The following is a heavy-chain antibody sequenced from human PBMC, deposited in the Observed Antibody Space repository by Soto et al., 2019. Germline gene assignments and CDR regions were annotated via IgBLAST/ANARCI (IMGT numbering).Heavy chain of an antibody. V-gene: IGHV3-23*01. Sequence: PGGSLRLSCAASGFTFNNYAMTWVRQAPGKGLEWVSAISGGGDTTSYADSVKGRFTVSRDGSKNTLYLQMSSLRAEDTALYHCAKGRGGSGSLTPRVDFWGQGTLVTVSS. D-gene: IGHD3-10*01. CDR2: ISGGGDTT. J-gene: IGHJ4*02. CDR1: GFTFNNYA. CDR3: AKGRGGSGSLTPRVDF.